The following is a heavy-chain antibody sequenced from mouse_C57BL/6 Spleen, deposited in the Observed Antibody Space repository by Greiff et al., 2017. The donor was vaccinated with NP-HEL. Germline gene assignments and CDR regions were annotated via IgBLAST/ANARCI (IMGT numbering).Heavy chain of an antibody. Sequence: EVQLQQSGPELVKPGASVKISCKASGYTFTDYYMNWVKQSHGKSLEWIGDINPNNGGTSYNQKFKGKATLTVDKSSSTAYMELRSLTSEDSAVYYFARGGWLRRFDYWGQGTTLTVSS. V-gene: IGHV1-26*01. CDR1: GYTFTDYY. J-gene: IGHJ2*01. CDR3: ARGGWLRRFDY. CDR2: INPNNGGT. D-gene: IGHD2-2*01.